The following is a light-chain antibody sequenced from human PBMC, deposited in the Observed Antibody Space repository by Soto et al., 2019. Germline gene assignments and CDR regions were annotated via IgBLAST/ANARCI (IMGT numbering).Light chain of an antibody. J-gene: IGLJ3*02. CDR1: SSNIGSNS. CDR3: AAWDGSLKAWV. V-gene: IGLV1-44*01. Sequence: QSVLTQPPSESGTPGQRVTISCSGSSSNIGSNSMSWFQQLPGTAPKLVISNNNQRPSGVPDRFSGSKSGTSGSLAISGLQSEDEAEYFCAAWDGSLKAWVFGGGTKVTVL. CDR2: NNN.